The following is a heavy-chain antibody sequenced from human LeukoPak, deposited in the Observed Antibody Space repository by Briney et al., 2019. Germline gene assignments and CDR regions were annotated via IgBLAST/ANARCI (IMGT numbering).Heavy chain of an antibody. Sequence: AASVTVSCTASGGTFSRYAISWVRQAPGQGLEWMGGIIPIFGTANYAQKFQGRVTITADESTSTAYMELSSLRSEDTAVYYCARAHSYFISWSGYPTGVWGQGTTVTVSS. CDR1: GGTFSRYA. J-gene: IGHJ6*02. V-gene: IGHV1-69*13. D-gene: IGHD3-3*01. CDR3: ARAHSYFISWSGYPTGV. CDR2: IIPIFGTA.